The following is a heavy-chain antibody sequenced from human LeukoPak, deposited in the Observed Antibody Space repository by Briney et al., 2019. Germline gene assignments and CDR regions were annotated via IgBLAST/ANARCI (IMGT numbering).Heavy chain of an antibody. Sequence: SQTLSLTCATSGDSVSSKSAAWNWIRQSPSRGLEWLGRTYYRSKWYNDYAVSVKSRMTINPDTSKNQFSLQLNSVTPEDTAVYYCAREKFVFIAAAGAFDYWGQGTLVTVSS. D-gene: IGHD6-13*01. CDR2: TYYRSKWYN. V-gene: IGHV6-1*01. CDR3: AREKFVFIAAAGAFDY. CDR1: GDSVSSKSAA. J-gene: IGHJ4*02.